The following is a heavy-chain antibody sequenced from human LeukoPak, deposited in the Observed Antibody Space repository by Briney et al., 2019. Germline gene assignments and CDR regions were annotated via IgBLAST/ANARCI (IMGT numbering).Heavy chain of an antibody. Sequence: PGRSLRLSCAASGFTFSSYGMHWVRQAPGKGLEWVAGISYDGSNKYYADSVKGRFTISRDNSKNTLYLQMNSLRAEDTAVYYCAKEKRYGDATSGAYGMDVWGQGTTVTVSS. CDR1: GFTFSSYG. CDR2: ISYDGSNK. D-gene: IGHD4-17*01. V-gene: IGHV3-30*18. CDR3: AKEKRYGDATSGAYGMDV. J-gene: IGHJ6*02.